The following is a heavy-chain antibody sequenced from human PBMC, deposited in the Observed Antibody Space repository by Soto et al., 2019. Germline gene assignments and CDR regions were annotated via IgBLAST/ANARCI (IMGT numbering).Heavy chain of an antibody. Sequence: QVQLQESGPELVKPSGTLSLTCAVSGASIDSSDWWNWVRQTPEKGLEWIGEIFHEGNIIYNPSLKSRVTISVDKSRNQLSLELRSVTAADTALYYCARDHQSGENWSFDYWGQGILVTVSS. CDR3: ARDHQSGENWSFDY. CDR1: GASIDSSDW. J-gene: IGHJ4*02. D-gene: IGHD1-1*01. CDR2: IFHEGNI. V-gene: IGHV4-4*02.